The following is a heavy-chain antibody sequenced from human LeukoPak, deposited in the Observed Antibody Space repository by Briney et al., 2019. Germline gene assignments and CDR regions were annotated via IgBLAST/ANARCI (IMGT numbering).Heavy chain of an antibody. CDR1: GGSITTTYY. D-gene: IGHD3-22*01. Sequence: SETLSPTCAVSGGSITTTYYWAWVRQPPGKGLEWVGSISYSGSPYYNPSLKSRLTISVETSKSQFSLRLSSVTAADTAVYYCARPKDRYGALSDWGQGTLVTVSS. J-gene: IGHJ4*02. CDR3: ARPKDRYGALSD. CDR2: ISYSGSP. V-gene: IGHV4-39*01.